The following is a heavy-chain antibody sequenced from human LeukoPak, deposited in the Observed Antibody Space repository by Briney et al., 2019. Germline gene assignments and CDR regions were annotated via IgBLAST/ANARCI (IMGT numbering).Heavy chain of an antibody. CDR3: AKDRSMVLSPRGNWFDP. D-gene: IGHD4/OR15-4a*01. V-gene: IGHV3-23*01. Sequence: WVRQPPGXXLEWXSTISGGGDNTYYADSVKGRFSISRDNSRNTLYLEMNSLRAEDTAVYYCAKDRSMVLSPRGNWFDPWGQGTLVTVSS. CDR2: ISGGGDNT. J-gene: IGHJ5*02.